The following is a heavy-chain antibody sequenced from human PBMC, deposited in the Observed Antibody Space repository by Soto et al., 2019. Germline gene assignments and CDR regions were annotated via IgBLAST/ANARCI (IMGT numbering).Heavy chain of an antibody. Sequence: ASVKVSCKASGYTFTSYGISWVRQAPGQRLEWMGWISAYSGNTNYAQKFQERVSMTTDTSTSTAYMELSSLRSEDTAVYYCAADDMTAVVWGQGAQVTVSS. CDR1: GYTFTSYG. J-gene: IGHJ4*02. CDR2: ISAYSGNT. V-gene: IGHV1-18*01. D-gene: IGHD3-22*01. CDR3: AADDMTAVV.